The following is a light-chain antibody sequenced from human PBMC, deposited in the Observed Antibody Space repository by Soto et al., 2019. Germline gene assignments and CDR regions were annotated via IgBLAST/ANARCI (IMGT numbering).Light chain of an antibody. CDR1: QSVSSY. CDR3: QQRSNWLT. J-gene: IGKJ4*01. V-gene: IGKV3-11*01. CDR2: DAS. Sequence: EIVLTQSPATLSLSPGERATLSCRASQSVSSYLAWYQQKPGQAPRLLIYDASNRATGIPARFSGSGSGTYFTLTISSLEPEHFAVYYCQQRSNWLTFGGGTKVEIK.